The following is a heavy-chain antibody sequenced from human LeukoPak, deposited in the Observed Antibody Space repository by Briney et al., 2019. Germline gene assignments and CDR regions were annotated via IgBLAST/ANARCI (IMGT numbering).Heavy chain of an antibody. CDR1: GFTFSSYA. J-gene: IGHJ6*02. CDR2: ISGSGGST. D-gene: IGHD3-3*01. Sequence: GGSLRLSCAASGFTFSSYAMSWVRQAPGKGLEWVSAISGSGGSTYYADSVKGRFTISRDNSKNTLYLQMNSLRAEDTAVYYCAKVATVFDYYYYGMDVWGQGTTVTVSS. V-gene: IGHV3-23*01. CDR3: AKVATVFDYYYYGMDV.